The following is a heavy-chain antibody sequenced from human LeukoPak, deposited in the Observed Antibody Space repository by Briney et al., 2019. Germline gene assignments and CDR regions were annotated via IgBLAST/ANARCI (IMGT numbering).Heavy chain of an antibody. CDR2: IYYSGST. Sequence: PSETLSLTCTVSGGSISDYYWSWVRQPPGKGLEWIGYIYYSGSTNYNPSLKSRVTISVDTSKNQFSLKLNSVTAADTAVYYCARQGPLTTAVTTRTNPFDYWGQGTLVTVSS. CDR1: GGSISDYY. J-gene: IGHJ4*02. CDR3: ARQGPLTTAVTTRTNPFDY. D-gene: IGHD4-11*01. V-gene: IGHV4-59*08.